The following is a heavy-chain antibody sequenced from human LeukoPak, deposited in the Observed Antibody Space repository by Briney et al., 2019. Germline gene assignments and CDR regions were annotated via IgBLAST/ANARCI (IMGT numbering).Heavy chain of an antibody. D-gene: IGHD6-19*01. Sequence: GGSLRLSCAAAGFTFSKFAMHWVRQAPGKGLEWVAVVSYDGSYKYYADSVKGRFTISRDNSKNTLYLQMNSLRAEDTAVYYCARDPDNEVAGPRSGWFDPWGQGTLVTVSS. J-gene: IGHJ5*02. CDR2: VSYDGSYK. CDR3: ARDPDNEVAGPRSGWFDP. V-gene: IGHV3-30*04. CDR1: GFTFSKFA.